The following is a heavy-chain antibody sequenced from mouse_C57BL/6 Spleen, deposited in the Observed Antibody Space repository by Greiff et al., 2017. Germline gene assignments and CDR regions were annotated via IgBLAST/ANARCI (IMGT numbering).Heavy chain of an antibody. CDR1: GFTFSDYG. Sequence: EVKLVESGGGLVKPGGSLKLSCAASGFTFSDYGMHWVRQAPEKGLEWVAYISSGSSTIYYADTVKGRFTISRDNAKNTLFLQMTSLRSEDTAMYYCACLYDGYHYAMDYWGQGTSVTVSS. CDR3: ACLYDGYHYAMDY. V-gene: IGHV5-17*01. J-gene: IGHJ4*01. CDR2: ISSGSSTI. D-gene: IGHD2-3*01.